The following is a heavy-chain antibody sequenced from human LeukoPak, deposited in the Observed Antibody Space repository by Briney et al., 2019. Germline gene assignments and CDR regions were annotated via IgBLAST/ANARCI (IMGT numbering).Heavy chain of an antibody. Sequence: PGSSLRLSCAASGFTFSSYGMHWVRQAPGKGLEWVAVIWYDGSNKYYADSVKGRFTISRDNSKNTLYLQMNSLRAEDTAVYYCARDGRDYDILTGYPFDYYYYGMDVWGKGTTVTVSS. CDR1: GFTFSSYG. CDR2: IWYDGSNK. CDR3: ARDGRDYDILTGYPFDYYYYGMDV. J-gene: IGHJ6*04. V-gene: IGHV3-33*01. D-gene: IGHD3-9*01.